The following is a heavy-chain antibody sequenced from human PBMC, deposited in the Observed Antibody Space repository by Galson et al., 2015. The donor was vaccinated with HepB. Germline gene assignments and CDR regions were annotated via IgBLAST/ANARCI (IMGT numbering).Heavy chain of an antibody. V-gene: IGHV3-21*06. CDR3: ARGPSQLWSYFDY. CDR2: ISGSSTYM. Sequence: SLRLSCAASGFAFSDYAMNWVRQAPGKGLEWVSSISGSSTYMFYADSVKGRFTISRDNAKNSLYLQMNSLGAEDTAVYFCARGPSQLWSYFDYWGQGTLVTVSP. CDR1: GFAFSDYA. J-gene: IGHJ4*02. D-gene: IGHD1-1*01.